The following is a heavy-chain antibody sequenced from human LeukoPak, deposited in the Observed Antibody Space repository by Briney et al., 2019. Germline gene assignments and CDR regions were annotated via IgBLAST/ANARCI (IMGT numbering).Heavy chain of an antibody. D-gene: IGHD3-16*01. Sequence: SETLSLTCTVSGGSISSYYWGWIRQPPGKGLEWIGTIYYSGSTYYAPSLRSRVTMSVDTSKNQFSLKLSSVTAADTAVYYCARELRLVESLGGGYWGQGTLVTVSS. J-gene: IGHJ4*02. CDR1: GGSISSYY. V-gene: IGHV4-39*01. CDR2: IYYSGST. CDR3: ARELRLVESLGGGY.